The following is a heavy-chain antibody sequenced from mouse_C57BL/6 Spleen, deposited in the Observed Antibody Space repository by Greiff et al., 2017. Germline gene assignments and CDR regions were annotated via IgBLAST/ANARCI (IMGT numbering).Heavy chain of an antibody. CDR1: GYTFTSYW. D-gene: IGHD2-1*01. CDR2: IYPGSGST. J-gene: IGHJ4*01. CDR3: ARDYGNYAAMDY. V-gene: IGHV1-55*01. Sequence: QVQLQQPGAELVKPGASVKMSCKASGYTFTSYWITWVKQRPGQGLEWIGDIYPGSGSTNYNEKFKSKATLTVDTSSSTAYMQLSSLTSEDSAVYYCARDYGNYAAMDYWGQGTSVTVSS.